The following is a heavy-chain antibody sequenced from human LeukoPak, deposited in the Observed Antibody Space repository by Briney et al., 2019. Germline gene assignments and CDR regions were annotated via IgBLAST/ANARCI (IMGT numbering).Heavy chain of an antibody. V-gene: IGHV1-18*01. CDR2: ISAYNGNT. CDR1: GYTFTSYG. Sequence: GASVKVSCKASGYTFTSYGISWVRQAPGQGLEWMGWISAYNGNTNYAQKLQGRVTMTTDTSTSTAYMELSRLRSDDTAVYYCARGDYDILTGYYFDYWGQGTLVTVSS. CDR3: ARGDYDILTGYYFDY. J-gene: IGHJ4*02. D-gene: IGHD3-9*01.